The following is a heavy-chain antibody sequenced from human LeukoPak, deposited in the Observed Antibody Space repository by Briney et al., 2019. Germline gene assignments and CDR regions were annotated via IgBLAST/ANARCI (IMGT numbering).Heavy chain of an antibody. Sequence: SETLSLTCTVSGGSISSGGYYWSWLRQHPGKGLEWIGYIYYSGSTYYNPSLKSRVTISVDTSKNQFSLKLSSVTAADTAVYYCARSRGWCSGGSCLIDYWGQGTLVTVSS. J-gene: IGHJ4*02. CDR1: GGSISSGGYY. V-gene: IGHV4-31*03. D-gene: IGHD2-15*01. CDR3: ARSRGWCSGGSCLIDY. CDR2: IYYSGST.